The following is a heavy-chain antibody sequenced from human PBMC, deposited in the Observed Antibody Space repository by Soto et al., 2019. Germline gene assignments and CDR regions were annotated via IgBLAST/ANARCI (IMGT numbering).Heavy chain of an antibody. CDR2: IYWDDDK. J-gene: IGHJ4*02. Sequence: QITLKESGPTLVKPTQTLTLTCTFSGFSLSTSGVGVGWIRQPPGKALEWLALIYWDDDKRYSPSLKSRLTNTKDTSKNQVVLTMTNMDPVDTATYYCAHRRRGFGESHFDYWGQGTLVTVSS. CDR1: GFSLSTSGVG. V-gene: IGHV2-5*02. D-gene: IGHD3-10*01. CDR3: AHRRRGFGESHFDY.